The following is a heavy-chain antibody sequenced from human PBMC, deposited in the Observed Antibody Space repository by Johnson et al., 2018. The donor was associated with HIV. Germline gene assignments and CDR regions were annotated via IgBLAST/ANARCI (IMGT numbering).Heavy chain of an antibody. CDR2: INSEGSST. J-gene: IGHJ3*02. D-gene: IGHD1-26*01. CDR1: GFTFSSYW. CDR3: ARGGKAGATARAFDI. V-gene: IGHV3-74*01. Sequence: VQLVESGGGLVQPGGSLRLSCAASGFTFSSYWMHWVRQAPGKGLVWVSRINSEGSSTSSADSVKGRFTLSRDNAKNTLHLQMNSLRAEDTAVYYCARGGKAGATARAFDIWGQGTMVTVSS.